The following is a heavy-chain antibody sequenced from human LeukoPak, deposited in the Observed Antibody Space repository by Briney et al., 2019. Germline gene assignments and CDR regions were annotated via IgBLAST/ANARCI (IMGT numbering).Heavy chain of an antibody. J-gene: IGHJ4*02. Sequence: PSQTLSLTCTVSGGSISSGGYYWSWIRQPPGKGLEWIGYIYHSGSTYYNPSLKSRVTISVDRSKNQFSLKLSSVTAADTAMYYCARRLYPEGSYFDYWGQGTLVTVSS. CDR3: ARRLYPEGSYFDY. D-gene: IGHD1-26*01. CDR2: IYHSGST. V-gene: IGHV4-30-2*01. CDR1: GGSISSGGYY.